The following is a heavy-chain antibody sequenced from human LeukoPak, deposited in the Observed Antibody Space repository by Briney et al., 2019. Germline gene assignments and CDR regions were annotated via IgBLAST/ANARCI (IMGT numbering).Heavy chain of an antibody. CDR3: ARSYGDYDY. J-gene: IGHJ4*02. CDR2: MNPNSGNT. D-gene: IGHD4-17*01. Sequence: VASVTVSCKASGYTFTSYDINWVRQAPGQGLEWMGWMNPNSGNTGYAQKFQGRVTMTRNTSISTAYMELSSLRFEDTAVYYCARSYGDYDYWGQGTLVTVSS. CDR1: GYTFTSYD. V-gene: IGHV1-8*01.